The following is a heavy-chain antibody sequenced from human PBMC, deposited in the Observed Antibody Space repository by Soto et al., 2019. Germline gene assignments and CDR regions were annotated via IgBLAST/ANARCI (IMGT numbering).Heavy chain of an antibody. J-gene: IGHJ4*02. D-gene: IGHD1-26*01. CDR3: ARHGRGVGARPLDY. V-gene: IGHV2-26*01. Sequence: QVTLKESGPVLVKPTETLTLTCTVSGFSLSNARMGVSWIRQPPGKALEWLAHIFSNDENSYSTSLKSRLTIYSQTYKSQVVLTMTNMDPVDTATYYCARHGRGVGARPLDYWGQGTLVTVCS. CDR2: IFSNDEN. CDR1: GFSLSNARMG.